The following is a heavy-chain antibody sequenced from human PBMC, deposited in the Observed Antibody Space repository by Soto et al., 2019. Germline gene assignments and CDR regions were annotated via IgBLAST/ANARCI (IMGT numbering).Heavy chain of an antibody. CDR3: ARDFLVADTGTDALDI. D-gene: IGHD2-15*01. J-gene: IGHJ3*02. Sequence: ASVKVSYKASSYTFTSYGISWVRQAPGQGLEWMGWISAYNGNTNYAQKLQGRVTMTTDTYTSTAYMELRSLRSDDTAVYYCARDFLVADTGTDALDIWGQGTIVTVSS. CDR1: SYTFTSYG. CDR2: ISAYNGNT. V-gene: IGHV1-18*01.